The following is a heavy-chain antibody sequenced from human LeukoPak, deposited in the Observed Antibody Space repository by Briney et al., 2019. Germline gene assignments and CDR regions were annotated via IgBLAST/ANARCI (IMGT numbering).Heavy chain of an antibody. CDR2: IYYSGST. CDR1: NDSISDTSYY. Sequence: SETLSLTCTVSNDSISDTSYYWSWIRQPPGKGLEWIGYIYYSGSTNYDPSLKSRVTISVDTSKNQFSLKLSSVTAADTAVYYCASSGYSSSWVDYWGQGTLVTVSS. D-gene: IGHD6-13*01. V-gene: IGHV4-59*08. J-gene: IGHJ4*02. CDR3: ASSGYSSSWVDY.